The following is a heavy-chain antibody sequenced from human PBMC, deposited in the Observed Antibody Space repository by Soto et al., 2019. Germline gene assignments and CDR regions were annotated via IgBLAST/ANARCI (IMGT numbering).Heavy chain of an antibody. CDR3: ARGGLGSPSAFDI. Sequence: EVQLVESGGGLVQPGGSLRLSCAASGFTFSSYDMHWVRQATGKGLEWVSAIGTAGDTYYPGSVKGRFTISRENAKNSLYLQMNSLRAGDTAVYYCARGGLGSPSAFDIWGQGTMVTVSS. D-gene: IGHD1-26*01. J-gene: IGHJ3*02. CDR2: IGTAGDT. CDR1: GFTFSSYD. V-gene: IGHV3-13*04.